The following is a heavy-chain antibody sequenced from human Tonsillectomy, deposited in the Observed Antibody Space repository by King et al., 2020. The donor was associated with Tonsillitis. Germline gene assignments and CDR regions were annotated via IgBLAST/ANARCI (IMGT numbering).Heavy chain of an antibody. CDR1: GFSVSYYA. D-gene: IGHD3-3*01. Sequence: VQLVESGGGVVQPGRSLRLSCVVSGFSVSYYAMHWVRQAPGKGLEWVAVMWYDGTDEYYADSVKGRFTVSRDNSKNTLYLQMHSRRADDTAVYYCARDLDDHWGQGTLVTVSS. V-gene: IGHV3-33*01. CDR3: ARDLDDH. J-gene: IGHJ4*02. CDR2: MWYDGTDE.